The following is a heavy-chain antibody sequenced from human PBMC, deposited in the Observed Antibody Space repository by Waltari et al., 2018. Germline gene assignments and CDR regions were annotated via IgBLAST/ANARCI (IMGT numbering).Heavy chain of an antibody. Sequence: EVQLVESGGGFVQPGGSLRLSCAAYGFTFSSDDIHWVRQATGKGLEWVSAIGTAGDTYYPGSVKGRFTISRENAKNSLYLKMNSLSAGDTAVYYCERGVTVTTWALLGDVWGKGTTVTVSS. V-gene: IGHV3-13*01. D-gene: IGHD4-17*01. CDR1: GFTFSSDD. CDR3: ERGVTVTTWALLGDV. J-gene: IGHJ6*04. CDR2: IGTAGDT.